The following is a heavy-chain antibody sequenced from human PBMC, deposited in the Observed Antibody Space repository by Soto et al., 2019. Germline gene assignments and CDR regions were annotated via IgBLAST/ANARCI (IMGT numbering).Heavy chain of an antibody. CDR2: IGGSAGGT. CDR3: AKVGGATIRNGMDV. D-gene: IGHD3-16*01. CDR1: RFTFSSYT. J-gene: IGHJ6*02. Sequence: EVQLVESGGGLVQPGGSLRLSCAASRFTFSSYTMSWVREAPGKELEWISTIGGSAGGTYYADSVKGRFTISRDNSKSTLYLQMDSLRSEDTAVYYCAKVGGATIRNGMDVWGQGTTVTVSS. V-gene: IGHV3-23*04.